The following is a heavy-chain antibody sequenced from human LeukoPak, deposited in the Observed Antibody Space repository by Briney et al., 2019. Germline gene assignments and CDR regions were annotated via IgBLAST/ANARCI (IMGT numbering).Heavy chain of an antibody. CDR1: GFTFSSYG. V-gene: IGHV3-30*02. CDR3: ANPLQLGAYYFDY. CDR2: IRYDGSNK. D-gene: IGHD5-18*01. J-gene: IGHJ4*02. Sequence: PGGSLRLSCAASGFTFSSYGMHWVRQAPGKGLEWVAFIRYDGSNKYYADSVKGRFTISRDNSKNTLYLQMNSLRAEDTAVYYCANPLQLGAYYFDYWGQGTLVTVSS.